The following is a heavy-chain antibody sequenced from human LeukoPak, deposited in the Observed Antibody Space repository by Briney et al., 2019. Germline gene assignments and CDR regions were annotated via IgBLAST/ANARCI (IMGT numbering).Heavy chain of an antibody. CDR1: GGTFSSYA. CDR3: ARQCSGGSCYYYYYYGMDV. V-gene: IGHV1-69*04. Sequence: ASVKVSCKASGGTFSSYAISWVRQAPGQGLEWIGRIIPILGIANYAQKFQGRVTITADKSTSTAYMELSSLRSEDTAVYYCARQCSGGSCYYYYYYGMDVWGQGTTVTVSS. CDR2: IIPILGIA. J-gene: IGHJ6*02. D-gene: IGHD2-15*01.